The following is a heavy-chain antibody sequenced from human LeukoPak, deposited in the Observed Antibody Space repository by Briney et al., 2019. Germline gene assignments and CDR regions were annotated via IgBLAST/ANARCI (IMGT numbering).Heavy chain of an antibody. CDR1: GFTFSSYW. V-gene: IGHV3-7*01. D-gene: IGHD6-13*01. CDR3: ARQARRQQPVHFDY. J-gene: IGHJ4*02. CDR2: IKQDGSEK. Sequence: GGSLRLSCAASGFTFSSYWMSWVRQAPGKGLEWVANIKQDGSEKCYVDSVKGRFTISRDNAKNSLYLQMNSLRAEDTAVYYCARQARRQQPVHFDYWGQGTLVTVSS.